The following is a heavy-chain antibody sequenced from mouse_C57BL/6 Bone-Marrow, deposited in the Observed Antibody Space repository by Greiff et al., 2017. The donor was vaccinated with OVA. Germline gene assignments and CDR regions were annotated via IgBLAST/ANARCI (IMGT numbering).Heavy chain of an antibody. D-gene: IGHD1-1*01. CDR3: ARRAVVTTVVATDWYFDV. Sequence: VQLQQSGPELVKPGASVKISCKASGYSFTDYNMNWVKQSNGKSLEWIGVINPNYGTTSYNQKFKGKATLTVDQSSSTAYMQLNSLTSEDSAVYYCARRAVVTTVVATDWYFDVWGTGTTVTVSS. V-gene: IGHV1-39*01. CDR2: INPNYGTT. J-gene: IGHJ1*03. CDR1: GYSFTDYN.